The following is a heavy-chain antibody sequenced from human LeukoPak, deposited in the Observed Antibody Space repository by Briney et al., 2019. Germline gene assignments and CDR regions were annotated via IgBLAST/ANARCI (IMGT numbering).Heavy chain of an antibody. Sequence: ASVKVSCKASGYTFIGHYMRWVRQAPGQGLEWMGWISSNSGGTKYAQKFQGSVIMTRDTSISTAYMELSRLKSDDTAVYYCARGRIHSWSDAFDIWGQGTTVTVSS. V-gene: IGHV1-2*02. D-gene: IGHD5-18*01. CDR1: GYTFIGHY. CDR2: ISSNSGGT. CDR3: ARGRIHSWSDAFDI. J-gene: IGHJ3*02.